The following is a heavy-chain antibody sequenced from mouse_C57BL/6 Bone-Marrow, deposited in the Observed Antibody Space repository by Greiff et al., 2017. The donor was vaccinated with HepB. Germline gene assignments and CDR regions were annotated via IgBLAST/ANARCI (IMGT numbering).Heavy chain of an antibody. V-gene: IGHV1-62-2*01. CDR1: GYTFTEYT. Sequence: VHLVESGAELVKPGASVKLSCKASGYTFTEYTIHWVKQRSGQGLEWIGWFYPGSGSIKYNEKFKDKATLTADKSSSTVYMELSRLTSEDSAVYFCARHEGKRGYRYYFDYWGQGTTLTVSS. J-gene: IGHJ2*01. CDR2: FYPGSGSI. D-gene: IGHD3-1*01. CDR3: ARHEGKRGYRYYFDY.